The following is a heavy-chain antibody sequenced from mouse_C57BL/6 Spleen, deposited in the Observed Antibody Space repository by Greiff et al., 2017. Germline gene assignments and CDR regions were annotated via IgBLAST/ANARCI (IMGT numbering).Heavy chain of an antibody. CDR2: IYPGDGDT. V-gene: IGHV1-82*01. CDR1: GYAFSSSW. CDR3: AREGDGYSYAMDY. D-gene: IGHD2-3*01. Sequence: VQLQQSGPELVKPGASVKISCKASGYAFSSSWMNWVKQRPGKGLEWIGRIYPGDGDTNYNGKFKGKATLTADKSSSTAYMQLSSLTSEDSAVYVCAREGDGYSYAMDYWGQGASVTVSS. J-gene: IGHJ4*01.